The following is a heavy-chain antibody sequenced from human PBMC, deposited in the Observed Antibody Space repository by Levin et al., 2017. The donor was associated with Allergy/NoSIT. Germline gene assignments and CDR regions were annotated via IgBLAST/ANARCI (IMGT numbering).Heavy chain of an antibody. CDR3: AREYRYCSSTSCYKGWFDP. CDR1: GFTFSSYG. V-gene: IGHV3-33*01. J-gene: IGHJ5*02. Sequence: SGGSLRLSCAASGFTFSSYGMHWVRQAPGKGLEWVAVIWYDGSNKYYADSVKGRFTISRDNSKNTLYLQMNSLRAEDTAVYYCAREYRYCSSTSCYKGWFDPWGQGTLVTVSS. D-gene: IGHD2-2*02. CDR2: IWYDGSNK.